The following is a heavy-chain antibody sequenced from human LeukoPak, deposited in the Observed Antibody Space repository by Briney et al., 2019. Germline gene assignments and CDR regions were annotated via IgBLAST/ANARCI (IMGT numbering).Heavy chain of an antibody. J-gene: IGHJ4*02. CDR3: AKGYCSSTSCYPYYLDY. V-gene: IGHV3-30*02. Sequence: PGGSLRLSCAASGFTFSSYGMHWVRQAPGKGLEWVAFIRYDGSNKYYADSVKGRFTISRDNSKNTPYLQMNSLRAEDTAVYYCAKGYCSSTSCYPYYLDYWGQGTLVTVSS. CDR1: GFTFSSYG. D-gene: IGHD2-2*01. CDR2: IRYDGSNK.